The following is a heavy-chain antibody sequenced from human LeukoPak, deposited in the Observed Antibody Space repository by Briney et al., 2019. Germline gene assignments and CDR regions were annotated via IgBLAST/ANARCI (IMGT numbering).Heavy chain of an antibody. CDR2: IKNGGSII. CDR3: ATDRKVGTWDPRFNY. D-gene: IGHD4-23*01. CDR1: GFTFSSYE. J-gene: IGHJ4*02. Sequence: GGSLRLSCAASGFTFSSYEMHWVRQAPGKGLEWVSYIKNGGSIIYYADSVKGRFTISRDNAKSSLYLQMNSLRAEDTAIYYCATDRKVGTWDPRFNYWGQGTLVTVSS. V-gene: IGHV3-48*03.